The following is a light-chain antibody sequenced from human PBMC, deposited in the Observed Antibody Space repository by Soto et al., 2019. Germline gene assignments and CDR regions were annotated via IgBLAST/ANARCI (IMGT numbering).Light chain of an antibody. V-gene: IGLV2-8*01. Sequence: QSVLRQPPSASGSPGHSVTISCTGTSIDLGAYIYVSWYQQHPGKAPKLMISEVSRRPSGVPERFSGSKSGNTASLTVSGLQADDEAHYYCSSYAGSNNFVFGTGTKVTVL. CDR3: SSYAGSNNFV. CDR2: EVS. J-gene: IGLJ1*01. CDR1: SIDLGAYIY.